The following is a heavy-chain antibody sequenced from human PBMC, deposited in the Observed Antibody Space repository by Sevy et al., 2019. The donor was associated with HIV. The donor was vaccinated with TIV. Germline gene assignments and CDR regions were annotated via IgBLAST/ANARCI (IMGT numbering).Heavy chain of an antibody. D-gene: IGHD3-3*01. J-gene: IGHJ6*02. Sequence: GGSLRLCCAASGFTFSSYEMNWVRQAPGKGLEWVSYISSSGSTIYYADSVKGRFTISRDNAKNSLYLQMNSLRAEDTAVYYCARDLLPPDFWSGYLTQYYYYGMDVWGQGTTVTVSS. CDR1: GFTFSSYE. V-gene: IGHV3-48*03. CDR2: ISSSGSTI. CDR3: ARDLLPPDFWSGYLTQYYYYGMDV.